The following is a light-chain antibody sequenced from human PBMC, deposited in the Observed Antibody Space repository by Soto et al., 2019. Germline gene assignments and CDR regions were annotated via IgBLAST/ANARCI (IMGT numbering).Light chain of an antibody. J-gene: IGKJ1*01. CDR2: AAS. V-gene: IGKV1-6*01. CDR3: LQDYGDSWT. Sequence: TQMTQSPLSLAASVGEKIIITCRASRDVGSDVSWYQQKPGQAPKLVIYAASNLYTGVPSRFSGRRSGTEFTLTISSLQPEDFASYYCLQDYGDSWTFGQGTKVEIE. CDR1: RDVGSD.